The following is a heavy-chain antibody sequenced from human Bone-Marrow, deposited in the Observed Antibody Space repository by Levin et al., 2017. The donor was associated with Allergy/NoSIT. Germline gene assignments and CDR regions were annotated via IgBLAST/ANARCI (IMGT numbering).Heavy chain of an antibody. Sequence: SGGSLRLSCAASGFTFSTYAIHWVRQAPGKGLECVGVVSHDGNNNYYRDSVKGRFIISRDNSNNTVFLQMNSLRAEDTAVYYCARGGWGAAFDLWGRGTVVSVSA. CDR1: GFTFSTYA. V-gene: IGHV3-30-3*01. J-gene: IGHJ3*01. D-gene: IGHD3-16*01. CDR3: ARGGWGAAFDL. CDR2: VSHDGNNN.